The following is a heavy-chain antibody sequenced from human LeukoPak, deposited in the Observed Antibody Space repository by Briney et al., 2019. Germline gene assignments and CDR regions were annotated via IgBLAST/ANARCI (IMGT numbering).Heavy chain of an antibody. CDR2: IYYSGST. CDR1: AAPISSYY. D-gene: IGHD1-26*01. CDR3: ARGGSLVGTTPHDTFDI. J-gene: IGHJ3*02. V-gene: IGHV4-59*01. Sequence: SETLSLTCTVSAAPISSYYWSWIRQPPGKGLEWIGYIYYSGSTNYNPSLKSRVATSVDTFKNQVSLRLSSVTAADTAVYYCARGGSLVGTTPHDTFDIWGQGTVVTVS.